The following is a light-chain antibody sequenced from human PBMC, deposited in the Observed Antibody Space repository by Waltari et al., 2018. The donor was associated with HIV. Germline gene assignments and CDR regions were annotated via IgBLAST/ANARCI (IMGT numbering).Light chain of an antibody. CDR3: QQYNNWPLT. V-gene: IGKV3-15*01. CDR1: PSITNN. J-gene: IGKJ4*01. Sequence: EIVMTQSPATLSVSPGERLTISCRASPSITNNVALCKQKPGQPPRLLIYSAATRATGIPASFSGSGSGAEFTLTISRLQSEDFAVYYCQQYNNWPLTFGGGTKVEI. CDR2: SAA.